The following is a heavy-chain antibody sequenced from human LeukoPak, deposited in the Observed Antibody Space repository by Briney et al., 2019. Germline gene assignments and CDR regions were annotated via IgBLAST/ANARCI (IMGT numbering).Heavy chain of an antibody. J-gene: IGHJ6*02. D-gene: IGHD2-2*01. V-gene: IGHV1-69*13. CDR2: IIPIFGTA. CDR3: ARRCSSTSCYSGYYYYGMDV. Sequence: SVKVSCKASGGTFSSYAISWVRQAPGQGLEWMGGIIPIFGTANYAQKFQGRVTITADESTSTAYMELSSLRSEDTAVYYCARRCSSTSCYSGYYYYGMDVWGQGTTVTVSS. CDR1: GGTFSSYA.